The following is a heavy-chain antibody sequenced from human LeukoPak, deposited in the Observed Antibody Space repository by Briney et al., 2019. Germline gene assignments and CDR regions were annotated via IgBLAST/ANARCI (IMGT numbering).Heavy chain of an antibody. CDR1: GYTFTSYG. J-gene: IGHJ3*02. D-gene: IGHD6-13*01. CDR2: ISAYNGNT. CDR3: AREGSSSWRDAFDI. V-gene: IGHV1-18*01. Sequence: ASVKVSCKASGYTFTSYGISWVRQAPGQGLEWMGWISAYNGNTNYAQKLQGRVTMTTDTSASTAYMELRSLRSDDTAVYYCAREGSSSWRDAFDIWGQGTMVTVSS.